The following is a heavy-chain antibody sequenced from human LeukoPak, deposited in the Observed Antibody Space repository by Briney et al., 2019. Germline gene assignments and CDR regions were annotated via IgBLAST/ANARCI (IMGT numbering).Heavy chain of an antibody. V-gene: IGHV4-38-2*02. Sequence: SETLSLTCTVSGYSISSGYYWGWIRQPPGKGLEWIGSIYHSGSTYYNPSLKSRVTISVDTSKNQFSLKLSTVTAADTAVYYCARAGGELLHDYWGQGTLVTVSS. J-gene: IGHJ4*02. CDR2: IYHSGST. CDR1: GYSISSGYY. CDR3: ARAGGELLHDY. D-gene: IGHD1-26*01.